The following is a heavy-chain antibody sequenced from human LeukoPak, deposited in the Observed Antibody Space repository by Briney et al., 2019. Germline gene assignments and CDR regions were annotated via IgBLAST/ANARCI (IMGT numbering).Heavy chain of an antibody. J-gene: IGHJ3*02. CDR1: GDSFSGYY. D-gene: IGHD3-22*01. Sequence: SETLSLTCAVYGDSFSGYYWSWIRQPPGNGLEWIGEIIHSGSTNYNPSLKSRVTISVDTSKNQFSLKLSSVTAADTAVYYCARGLETSYYDSSGYSSGAFDIWGQGTMVTVSS. CDR3: ARGLETSYYDSSGYSSGAFDI. CDR2: IIHSGST. V-gene: IGHV4-34*01.